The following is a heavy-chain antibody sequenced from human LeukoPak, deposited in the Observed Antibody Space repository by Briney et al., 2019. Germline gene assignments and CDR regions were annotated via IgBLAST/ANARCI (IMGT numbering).Heavy chain of an antibody. CDR2: ISYDGINE. CDR1: GFTFSSYA. CDR3: ASSRYINNWGI. D-gene: IGHD6-13*01. V-gene: IGHV3-30*03. J-gene: IGHJ3*02. Sequence: GGSLRLSCAVSGFTFSSYAMHWVRQAPGKGLECVAVISYDGINEYYADSLKGRFTISRDSSGNTLYLQMNSLTIEDTAVYYCASSRYINNWGIWGQGTMVTVSS.